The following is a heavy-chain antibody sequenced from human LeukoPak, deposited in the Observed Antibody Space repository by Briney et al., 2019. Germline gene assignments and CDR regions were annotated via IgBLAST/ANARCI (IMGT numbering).Heavy chain of an antibody. V-gene: IGHV4-34*01. J-gene: IGHJ4*02. D-gene: IGHD5-12*01. CDR1: GGSFSGYY. CDR3: ARGRGYSGYLRF. Sequence: PSETLSLTCAVYGGSFSGYYWSWIRQPPGKGLEWIGEINHSGSTNYNPSLKSRVTISVDTSKNQSSLKLSSVTAADTAVYYCARGRGYSGYLRFWGQGTLVTVSS. CDR2: INHSGST.